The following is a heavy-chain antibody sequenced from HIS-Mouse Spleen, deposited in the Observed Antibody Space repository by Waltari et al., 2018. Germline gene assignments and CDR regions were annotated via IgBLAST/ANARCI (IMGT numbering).Heavy chain of an antibody. Sequence: QLQLQESGPGLVKPSETLSLPCTVCGGSISSSSSDWGWIRQPPGKGLEWIGSIYYSGSTYYNPSLKSRVTISVDTSKNQFSLKLSSVTAADTAVYYCAREIPYSSSWYDWYFDLWGRGTLVTVSS. V-gene: IGHV4-39*07. J-gene: IGHJ2*01. CDR2: IYYSGST. CDR3: AREIPYSSSWYDWYFDL. D-gene: IGHD6-13*01. CDR1: GGSISSSSSD.